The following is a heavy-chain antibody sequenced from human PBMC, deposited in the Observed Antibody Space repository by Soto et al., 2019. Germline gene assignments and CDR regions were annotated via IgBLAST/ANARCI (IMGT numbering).Heavy chain of an antibody. CDR2: ISAYNGNT. Sequence: KTGASVKVSCKASGYTFTSYGISWVRQAPGQGLEWMGWISAYNGNTNYAQKLQGRVTMTTDTSTSTAYMELRSLRSDDTAVYYCARDYHVIPNVNYYDSSGYLYYFDYWGQGTLVTVSS. CDR1: GYTFTSYG. CDR3: ARDYHVIPNVNYYDSSGYLYYFDY. J-gene: IGHJ4*02. V-gene: IGHV1-18*01. D-gene: IGHD3-22*01.